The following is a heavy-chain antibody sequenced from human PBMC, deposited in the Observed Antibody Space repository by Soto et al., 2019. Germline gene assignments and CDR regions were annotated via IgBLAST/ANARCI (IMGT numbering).Heavy chain of an antibody. CDR3: ARVTPGNNLYYFSGLDV. CDR2: ISYEGSNT. J-gene: IGHJ6*02. V-gene: IGHV3-30-3*01. D-gene: IGHD1-1*01. CDR1: GFTFDTYG. Sequence: PGGSLRLSCVASGFTFDTYGIHWVRQAPGKGLQWVALISYEGSNTYYADSVRGRFTISRDNPKNTLYLQINALRPEDTGVYYCARVTPGNNLYYFSGLDVWGQGTSVTVSS.